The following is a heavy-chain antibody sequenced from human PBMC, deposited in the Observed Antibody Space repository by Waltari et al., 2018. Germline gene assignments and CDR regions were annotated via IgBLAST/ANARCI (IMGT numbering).Heavy chain of an antibody. D-gene: IGHD1-26*01. CDR1: GFTFTSYA. J-gene: IGHJ4*02. CDR3: AAESRGGELLDY. V-gene: IGHV1-58*01. Sequence: QMQLVQSGPEVKKPGTSVTVSCKASGFTFTSYAVQWVRQARGQRLEWIGWIVVGSGNTNYAQKCQEGVPMSRDISPRTAYMGLGNRRTADTAVYYGAAESRGGELLDYWGQGTLVTVSS. CDR2: IVVGSGNT.